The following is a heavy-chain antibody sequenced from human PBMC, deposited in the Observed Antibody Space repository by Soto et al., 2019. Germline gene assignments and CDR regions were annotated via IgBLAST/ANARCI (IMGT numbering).Heavy chain of an antibody. D-gene: IGHD6-19*01. CDR1: GFTFSSYS. J-gene: IGHJ4*02. V-gene: IGHV3-21*01. CDR3: ARDVSRSGWHKALDY. Sequence: GGSLRLSCAASGFTFSSYSMNWVRQAPGKGLEWVSSISSSSSYIYYADSVKGRFTISRDNAKNSLYLQMNSLRAEDTAVYYCARDVSRSGWHKALDYWGQGTLVTISS. CDR2: ISSSSSYI.